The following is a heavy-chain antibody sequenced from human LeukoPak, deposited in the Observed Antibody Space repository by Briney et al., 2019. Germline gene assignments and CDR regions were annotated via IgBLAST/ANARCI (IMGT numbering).Heavy chain of an antibody. Sequence: GASVKVSCKVSGYTPTELSMHWVRQAPGQGLEWMGWINPNSGGTNYAQKFQGWVTMTRDTSISTAYMELSRLRSDDTAVYYCARVFSSTDDAFDIWGQGTMVTVSS. D-gene: IGHD2-2*01. J-gene: IGHJ3*02. CDR3: ARVFSSTDDAFDI. V-gene: IGHV1-2*04. CDR2: INPNSGGT. CDR1: GYTPTELS.